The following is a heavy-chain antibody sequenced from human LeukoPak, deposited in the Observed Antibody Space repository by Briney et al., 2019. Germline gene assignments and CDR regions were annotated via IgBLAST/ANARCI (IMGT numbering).Heavy chain of an antibody. CDR2: ISDSGSTM. CDR1: GFTFSPYW. Sequence: GGSLRLSCAASGFTFSPYWMHWVRQAPGKGLEWLSYISDSGSTMNYADSVKGRLTISRDNAKKSLFPHMNSLRAEDTAVYYCAIYYDSSGSIDHWGQGTLVTVSS. D-gene: IGHD3-22*01. V-gene: IGHV3-48*04. CDR3: AIYYDSSGSIDH. J-gene: IGHJ4*02.